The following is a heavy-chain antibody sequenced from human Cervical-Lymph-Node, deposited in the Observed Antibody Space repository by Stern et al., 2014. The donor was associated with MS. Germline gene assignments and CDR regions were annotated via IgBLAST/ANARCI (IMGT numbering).Heavy chain of an antibody. CDR3: ARGGGLVGYFDY. Sequence: VQLVESGAEVKKPGSSVKVSCKASGDTSSYAINWVRQVPGQGLEWMGGITPVFGTTNYAQKFQGRVTITADKSTNTAYMELMTLRSEDTAVYYCARGGGLVGYFDYWGQGTLVSVSS. J-gene: IGHJ4*02. D-gene: IGHD1-26*01. CDR1: GDTSSYA. V-gene: IGHV1-69*06. CDR2: ITPVFGTT.